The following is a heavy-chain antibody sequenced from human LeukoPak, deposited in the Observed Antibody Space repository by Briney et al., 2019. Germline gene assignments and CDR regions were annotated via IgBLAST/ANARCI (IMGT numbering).Heavy chain of an antibody. V-gene: IGHV4-59*01. Sequence: SETLSLTCTVSGGSISSYYWSWIRQPPGKGLEWIGYIYYSGSTNYNPSLKSRVTISVDTSKNQFSLKLRSVTAADTAVYYCASGFRGWYIIDYWGQGTLVTVSS. CDR1: GGSISSYY. CDR3: ASGFRGWYIIDY. J-gene: IGHJ4*02. CDR2: IYYSGST. D-gene: IGHD6-19*01.